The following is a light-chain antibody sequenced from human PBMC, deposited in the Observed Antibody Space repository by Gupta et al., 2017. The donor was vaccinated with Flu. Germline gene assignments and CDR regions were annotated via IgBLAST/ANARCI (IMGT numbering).Light chain of an antibody. V-gene: IGLV1-44*01. J-gene: IGLJ2*01. CDR1: RSNIGSNP. Sequence: QSVLTQPPSASGTPGQRVTISCSGSRSNIGSNPVTWYQQLPGTAPHLLIYNNNQRPSGVPDRFSGSKSGTSASLAISGLQSEDEADYYCAAWDDSRNGVVFGGGTKLTV. CDR2: NNN. CDR3: AAWDDSRNGVV.